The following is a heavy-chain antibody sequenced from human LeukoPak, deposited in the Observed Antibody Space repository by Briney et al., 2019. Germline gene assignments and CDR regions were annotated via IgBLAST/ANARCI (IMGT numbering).Heavy chain of an antibody. D-gene: IGHD3-22*01. CDR2: IIPIFGTA. V-gene: IGHV1-69*05. J-gene: IGHJ4*02. Sequence: ASVKVSCKASGGTFSSYAISWVRQAPGQGLEWMGGIIPIFGTANYAQKFQGRVTITTDKSTSTAYMELSSLRSEDTAVYYCARGYSSGYYAGNYWGQGTLVTVSS. CDR1: GGTFSSYA. CDR3: ARGYSSGYYAGNY.